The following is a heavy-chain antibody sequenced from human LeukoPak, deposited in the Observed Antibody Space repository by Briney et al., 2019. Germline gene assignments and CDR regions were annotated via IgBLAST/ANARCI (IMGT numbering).Heavy chain of an antibody. CDR3: AKDMRYYDSSVYSSLDYWGQGTSLDY. CDR1: GFIFSSYG. CDR2: IRYDGSNK. V-gene: IGHV3-30*02. Sequence: PGGSLRLSCAASGFIFSSYGMHWVRQAPGKGLEWVAFIRYDGSNKYYADSVKGRFTVSRDNSKNTLSLQMNSLRAEDTAVYYCAKDMRYYDSSVYSSLDYWGQGTSLDYWGQGTLVTVSS. D-gene: IGHD3-22*01. J-gene: IGHJ4*02.